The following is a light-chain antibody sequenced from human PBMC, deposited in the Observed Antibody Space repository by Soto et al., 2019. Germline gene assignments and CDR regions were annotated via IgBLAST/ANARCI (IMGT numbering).Light chain of an antibody. CDR2: AAS. CDR1: QDISSW. V-gene: IGKV1D-12*01. CDR3: QQGNSFPLT. J-gene: IGKJ4*01. Sequence: DIQMTQSPSSVSASVGDRVTITCRASQDISSWLAWYQQKPGKAPKLLIYAASSLQSGVPSRFSGSGSGTDFTLPISSLQPEDFATYHCQQGNSFPLTFGGGNKVEIK.